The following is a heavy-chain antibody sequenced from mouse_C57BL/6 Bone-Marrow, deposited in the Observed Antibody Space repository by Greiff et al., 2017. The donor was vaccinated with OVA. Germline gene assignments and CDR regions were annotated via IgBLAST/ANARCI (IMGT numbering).Heavy chain of an antibody. CDR3: ARPSGSSFYYAMDY. J-gene: IGHJ4*01. Sequence: DVMLVESGGGLVQPGGSLKLSCAASGFTFSDYYMYWVRQTPEKRLEWVAYISNGGGSTYYPDTVKGRFTISRDNAKNTLYLQMSRLKSEDTAMYYCARPSGSSFYYAMDYWGQGTSVTVSS. D-gene: IGHD1-1*01. V-gene: IGHV5-12*01. CDR1: GFTFSDYY. CDR2: ISNGGGST.